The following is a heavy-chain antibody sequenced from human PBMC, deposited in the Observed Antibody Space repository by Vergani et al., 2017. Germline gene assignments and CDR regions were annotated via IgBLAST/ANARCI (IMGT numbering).Heavy chain of an antibody. V-gene: IGHV3-23*01. CDR2: IRDSGGST. J-gene: IGHJ4*02. CDR1: GFTFNNYA. D-gene: IGHD4-17*01. Sequence: EVQLLESGGGLVQPGGSLRLSCEASGFTFNNYAMTWVRQAPGKGLEGVSTIRDSGGSTYSADSVKGRFTISRDNSKNTLSLQMNSLRAEDTAVYYCAKDKYGDYGYFFDYWGQGTLVTVSS. CDR3: AKDKYGDYGYFFDY.